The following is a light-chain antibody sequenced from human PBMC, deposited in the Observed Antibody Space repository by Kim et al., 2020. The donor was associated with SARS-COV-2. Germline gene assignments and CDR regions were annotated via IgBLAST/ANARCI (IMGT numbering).Light chain of an antibody. CDR1: QSVSSY. V-gene: IGKV3-11*01. CDR3: QQHSNWPPYT. CDR2: DAS. Sequence: EIVLTQSPATLSLSPGERATLSCRASQSVSSYLAWYQQKPGQAPRLLIYDASNRATGIPARFSGSGSGTDFTLTISILEPEDFAVYYCQQHSNWPPYTFGQGTKLEI. J-gene: IGKJ2*01.